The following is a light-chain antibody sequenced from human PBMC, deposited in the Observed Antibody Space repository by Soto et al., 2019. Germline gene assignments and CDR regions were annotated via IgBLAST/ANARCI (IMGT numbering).Light chain of an antibody. J-gene: IGLJ1*01. CDR1: SSDVGGYNY. V-gene: IGLV2-14*01. CDR3: AAWDGSLKEYV. CDR2: EVS. Sequence: QSVLTQPASVSGSPGQPITISCTGTSSDVGGYNYVSWYQQHPGKAPKLMIYEVSNRPSGVSNRFSGSKSGNTASLTISGLQSEDEADYYCAAWDGSLKEYVFGTGTKVTVL.